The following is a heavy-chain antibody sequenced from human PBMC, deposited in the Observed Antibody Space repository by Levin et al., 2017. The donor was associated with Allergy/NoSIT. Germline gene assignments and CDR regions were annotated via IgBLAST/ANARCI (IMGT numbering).Heavy chain of an antibody. D-gene: IGHD2-21*02. V-gene: IGHV3-21*01. CDR1: GFPFSTYT. CDR3: VSAIIVVVTTTTDY. CDR2: ISNSGSHI. Sequence: GGSLRLSCAASGFPFSTYTMNWVRQAPGKGLEWVSSISNSGSHIYYADSVKGRFTVSRDNAKNSLFLQMNSLRVEDTAVYYCVSAIIVVVTTTTDYWGQGTLVTVSS. J-gene: IGHJ4*02.